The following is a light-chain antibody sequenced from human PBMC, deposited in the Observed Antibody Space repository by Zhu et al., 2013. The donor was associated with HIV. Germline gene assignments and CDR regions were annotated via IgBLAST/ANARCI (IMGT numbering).Light chain of an antibody. Sequence: EIVLTQSPVTLSLSPGDSATLSCRATQSVSTRNVAWYQQRPGQPPRLLIYGTSTRATGIPDRFSGSGSGTDFTLTITRLEPEDVAVYYCQQYNSWPLTFGQGTKVEIK. CDR2: GTS. V-gene: IGKV3-20*01. CDR3: QQYNSWPLT. CDR1: QSVSTRN. J-gene: IGKJ1*01.